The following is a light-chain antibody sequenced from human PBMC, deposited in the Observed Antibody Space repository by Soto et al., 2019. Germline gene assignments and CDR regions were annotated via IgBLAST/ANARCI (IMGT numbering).Light chain of an antibody. CDR3: QHYNHWPPWLT. CDR1: QSVSSN. CDR2: SAS. Sequence: EIVLTQSPATLSVSPGERATLSCRASQSVSSNLAWYQQKPGQAPRLLIYSASTRAPGIPGRFSGSGSGTEFTLTVSSLQSEDCAVYYCQHYNHWPPWLTFGGGTKVEIK. V-gene: IGKV3-15*01. J-gene: IGKJ4*02.